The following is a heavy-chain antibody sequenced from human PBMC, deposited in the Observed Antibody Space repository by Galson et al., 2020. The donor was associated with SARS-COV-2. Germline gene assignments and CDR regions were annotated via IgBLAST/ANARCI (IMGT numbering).Heavy chain of an antibody. Sequence: SETLSLTCAVSGGSISSGGYSWSWIRQPPGKGLEWIGNIYHSGSTYYNPSLKSRVTISVDRSKNQFSLRLSSVTAADTAVYYCARGGTYCSSTSFSEEAFDIWGQGTMVTGSS. J-gene: IGHJ3*02. V-gene: IGHV4-30-2*01. CDR1: GGSISSGGYS. D-gene: IGHD2-2*01. CDR3: ARGGTYCSSTSFSEEAFDI. CDR2: IYHSGST.